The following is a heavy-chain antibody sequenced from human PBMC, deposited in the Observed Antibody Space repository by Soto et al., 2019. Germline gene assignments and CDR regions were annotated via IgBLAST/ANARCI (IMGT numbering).Heavy chain of an antibody. CDR3: ARGWGRIFDY. CDR1: GGSFSGYY. CDR2: INHSRST. Sequence: QVQLQQWGAGLLKPSETLSLTCAVYGGSFSGYYWSWIRQPPGKGLEWIGEINHSRSTNYNPSLKXRVTISVDTSQNQFSLKLSSVTAADTAVYYCARGWGRIFDYWGQGTLVTVSS. D-gene: IGHD7-27*01. V-gene: IGHV4-34*01. J-gene: IGHJ4*02.